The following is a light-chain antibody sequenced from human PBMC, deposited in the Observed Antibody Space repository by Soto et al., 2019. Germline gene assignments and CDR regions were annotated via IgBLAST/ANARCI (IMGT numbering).Light chain of an antibody. CDR1: ESISSW. Sequence: ASESISSWLAWYQQKPGKAPKLLIYDVSSLESGVPSRFSGSGSGTEFTLTISSLQPDDFATYYCQQYNSYPWTFGQGTKVDIK. CDR3: QQYNSYPWT. J-gene: IGKJ1*01. V-gene: IGKV1-5*01. CDR2: DVS.